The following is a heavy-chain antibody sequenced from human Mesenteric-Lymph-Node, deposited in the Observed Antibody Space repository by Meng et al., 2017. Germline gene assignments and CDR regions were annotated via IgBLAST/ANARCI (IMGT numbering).Heavy chain of an antibody. CDR3: AKVKDTAMVRDAFDI. CDR1: GGSFSGYY. J-gene: IGHJ3*02. Sequence: ETLSLTCAVYGGSFSGYYWSWVRQAPGKGLEWVSAISGSGGSTYYADSVKGRFTISRDNSKNTLYLQMNSLRAEDTAVYYCAKVKDTAMVRDAFDIWARGPL. V-gene: IGHV3-23*01. CDR2: ISGSGGST. D-gene: IGHD5-18*01.